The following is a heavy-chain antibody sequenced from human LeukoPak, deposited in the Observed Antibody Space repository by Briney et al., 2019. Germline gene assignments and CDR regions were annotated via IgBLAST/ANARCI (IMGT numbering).Heavy chain of an antibody. D-gene: IGHD6-19*01. CDR2: INTNTGNP. CDR3: ARPMAVAPRYWYFDL. J-gene: IGHJ2*01. V-gene: IGHV7-4-1*02. Sequence: GASVKVSCKASGYTFTSYAMNWVRQAPGQGLEWMGWINTNTGNPTYAQGFTGRFVFSLDTSVSTAYLQISSLKAEDTAVYYCARPMAVAPRYWYFDLWGRGTLVTVSP. CDR1: GYTFTSYA.